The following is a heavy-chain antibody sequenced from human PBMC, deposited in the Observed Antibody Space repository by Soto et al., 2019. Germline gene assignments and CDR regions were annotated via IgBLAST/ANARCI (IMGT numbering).Heavy chain of an antibody. D-gene: IGHD6-13*01. Sequence: SETLSLTCAVYGGSFSGYYWSWIRQPPGKGLEWIGEINHSGSTNYNPSLKSRVTISVDTSKNQFSLKLSSVTAADTAVYYCARGGAAAGRGGAGEYFQHWGQGTLVTVSS. CDR2: INHSGST. J-gene: IGHJ1*01. CDR3: ARGGAAAGRGGAGEYFQH. V-gene: IGHV4-34*01. CDR1: GGSFSGYY.